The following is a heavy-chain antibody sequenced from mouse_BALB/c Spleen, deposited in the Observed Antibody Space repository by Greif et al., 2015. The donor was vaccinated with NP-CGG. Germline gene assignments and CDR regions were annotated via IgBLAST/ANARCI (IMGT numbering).Heavy chain of an antibody. CDR1: GFSLTSYG. CDR2: IWGDGST. D-gene: IGHD1-2*01. CDR3: AEITTARYYYAMDY. J-gene: IGHJ4*01. Sequence: QVQLQQSGPGLVAPSQSLSITCTVSGFSLTSYGVSWVRQPPGKGLEWLGVIWGDGSTNYHSALISRLSISKDNSKSXVFLKLNSLQTDDTATYYCAEITTARYYYAMDYWGQGTSVTASS. V-gene: IGHV2-3*01.